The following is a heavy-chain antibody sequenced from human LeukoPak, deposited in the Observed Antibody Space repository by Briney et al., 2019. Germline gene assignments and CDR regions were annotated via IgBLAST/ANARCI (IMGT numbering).Heavy chain of an antibody. J-gene: IGHJ4*02. CDR1: GFTFSSYG. CDR3: ARALWPYYFDY. D-gene: IGHD2-21*01. CDR2: IWYDGSNE. V-gene: IGHV3-33*01. Sequence: PGGSLRLSCAASGFTFSSYGMHWVRQAPGKGLEWVAIIWYDGSNEYYADSVKGRFTISRDNSKNTLYLQMNSLRAEDAAVYYCARALWPYYFDYWGQGTLVTVSS.